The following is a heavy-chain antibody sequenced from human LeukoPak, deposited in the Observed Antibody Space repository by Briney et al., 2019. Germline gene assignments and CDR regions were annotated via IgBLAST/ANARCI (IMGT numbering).Heavy chain of an antibody. J-gene: IGHJ6*02. CDR1: GFTFSSYA. D-gene: IGHD6-19*01. CDR3: AKDQGEAVAGYYYYGMDV. Sequence: GGSLRLSCAASGFTFSSYAMSWVRQAPGKGLEWVSAISGSGGSTYYADSVKGRFTISRDNSKNTLYLQMNSLRAEDTAVYYCAKDQGEAVAGYYYYGMDVWGQGTTVTVSS. CDR2: ISGSGGST. V-gene: IGHV3-23*01.